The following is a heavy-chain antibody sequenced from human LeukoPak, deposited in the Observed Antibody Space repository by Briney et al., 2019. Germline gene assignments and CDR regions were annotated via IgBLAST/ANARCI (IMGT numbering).Heavy chain of an antibody. V-gene: IGHV3-74*01. D-gene: IGHD4-17*01. CDR2: LNSDGSST. Sequence: GGSLRLSCAASGFSFSSYWMHWVRQVPGKGLVWLSRLNSDGSSTNYADSVKGRFTISRDNAKNTLFLQMNSLRAEGTAVYYCTFSSYGDHVGVDAFDIWGQGTVVTVSS. J-gene: IGHJ3*02. CDR1: GFSFSSYW. CDR3: TFSSYGDHVGVDAFDI.